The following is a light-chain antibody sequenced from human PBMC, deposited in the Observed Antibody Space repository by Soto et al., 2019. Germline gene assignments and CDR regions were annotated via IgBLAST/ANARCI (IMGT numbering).Light chain of an antibody. J-gene: IGKJ1*01. Sequence: EIVLTQSPGTLSLSPGERATLSCRASQSVSNNYLAWYQQKPGQAPRLLIYGASNRATGIPDKFSGSGSGTDFTITIIRLEPEDFAVYYCQQYGSSGTFGQGTKVEIK. CDR3: QQYGSSGT. CDR2: GAS. V-gene: IGKV3-20*01. CDR1: QSVSNNY.